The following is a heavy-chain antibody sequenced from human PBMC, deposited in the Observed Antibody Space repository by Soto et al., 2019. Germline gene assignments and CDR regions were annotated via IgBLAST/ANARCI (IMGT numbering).Heavy chain of an antibody. V-gene: IGHV3-23*03. CDR2: IYSGGST. D-gene: IGHD3-22*01. Sequence: EVQLLESGGGLVQPGGSLRLSCAASGFTFSSYAMSWVRQAPGKGLEWVSVIYSGGSTYYADSVKGRFTISRDNSKNTLYLQMNSLRAEDTAVYYCARSLGSGYYWGYWGQGTLVTVSS. CDR1: GFTFSSYA. CDR3: ARSLGSGYYWGY. J-gene: IGHJ4*02.